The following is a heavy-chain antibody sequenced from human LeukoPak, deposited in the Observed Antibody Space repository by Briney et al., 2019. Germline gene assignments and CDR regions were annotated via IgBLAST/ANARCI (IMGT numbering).Heavy chain of an antibody. CDR2: ISSSSSYI. CDR1: GFTFSSYS. Sequence: GGSLRLSCAASGFTFSSYSMNWVRQAPGKGLEWVSSISSSSSYIYYADSVKGRFTISRDNAKNSLYLQMNSLRAEDTAVYYCARGVGYSYGFNDYWGQGTLVTVSS. CDR3: ARGVGYSYGFNDY. D-gene: IGHD5-18*01. V-gene: IGHV3-21*01. J-gene: IGHJ4*02.